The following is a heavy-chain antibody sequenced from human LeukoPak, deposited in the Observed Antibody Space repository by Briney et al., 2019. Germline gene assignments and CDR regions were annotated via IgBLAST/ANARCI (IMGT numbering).Heavy chain of an antibody. V-gene: IGHV1-69*13. Sequence: ASVKVSCKASGGTFSSYAISWVRQAPGQGLEWMGGIIPIFGAANYAQKFQGRVTITADESTSTAYMELSSLRSEDTAVYYCATPGYSSGWYENSLDYWGQGTLVTVSS. D-gene: IGHD6-19*01. CDR2: IIPIFGAA. CDR1: GGTFSSYA. J-gene: IGHJ4*02. CDR3: ATPGYSSGWYENSLDY.